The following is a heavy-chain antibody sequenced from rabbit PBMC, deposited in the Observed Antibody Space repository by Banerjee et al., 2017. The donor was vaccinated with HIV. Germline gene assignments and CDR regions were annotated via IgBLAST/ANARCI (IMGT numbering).Heavy chain of an antibody. CDR2: INAVTGKA. J-gene: IGHJ4*01. V-gene: IGHV1S47*01. D-gene: IGHD6-1*01. CDR1: GFPFSNKA. Sequence: QEQLEESGGGLVKPEGSLTLTCKASGFPFSNKAVMCWVRQAPGKGLEWIACINAVTGKAVYASWVNGRFTISRSTSLNTVTLQMTSLTAADTATYFCARLFAYAGYAGFGYATLDYFNLRGPGTLVTVS. CDR3: ARLFAYAGYAGFGYATLDYFNL.